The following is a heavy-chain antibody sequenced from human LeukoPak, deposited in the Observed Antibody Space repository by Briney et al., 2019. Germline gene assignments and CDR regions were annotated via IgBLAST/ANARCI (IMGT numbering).Heavy chain of an antibody. D-gene: IGHD2-21*01. V-gene: IGHV3-73*01. CDR3: TSAYCGGDCYSEEIDY. J-gene: IGHJ4*02. Sequence: GGSLKLSCAASGFTFSGSAMHWVRQASGKGLEWVGRIRSKANSYATAYAASVKGRFTTSRDDSKNTAYLQMNSLKTEDTAVYYCTSAYCGGDCYSEEIDYWGQGTLVTVSS. CDR1: GFTFSGSA. CDR2: IRSKANSYAT.